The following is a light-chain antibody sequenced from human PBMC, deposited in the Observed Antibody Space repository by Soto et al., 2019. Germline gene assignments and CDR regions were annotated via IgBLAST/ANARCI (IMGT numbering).Light chain of an antibody. CDR2: DAS. Sequence: DTLLTQSPATLSLSPWERVTLSCRATQRVSNSLAWYQQKSGQAPRLLIYDASFRATGIPARFSGSGSGTDFTLTISSLEPEDFAVYYCQLSQQRSDWPPITFGQGTRLEIK. V-gene: IGKV3-11*01. J-gene: IGKJ5*01. CDR3: QLSQQRSDWPPIT. CDR1: QRVSNS.